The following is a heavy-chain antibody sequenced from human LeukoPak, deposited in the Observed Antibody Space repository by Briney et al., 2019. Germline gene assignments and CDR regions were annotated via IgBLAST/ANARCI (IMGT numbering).Heavy chain of an antibody. J-gene: IGHJ4*02. V-gene: IGHV4-4*07. CDR3: ARQGYTASYYFLDS. D-gene: IGHD1-26*01. CDR2: IYATGST. CDR1: GDFFRSYW. Sequence: SETLSLTCDVSGDFFRSYWWGWVRQPAGKGLEWIGRIYATGSTNFNPSLKSRLTMSMDTSTNQFSPKLTSVTAADTAVYFCARQGYTASYYFLDSWSQGILVTVSS.